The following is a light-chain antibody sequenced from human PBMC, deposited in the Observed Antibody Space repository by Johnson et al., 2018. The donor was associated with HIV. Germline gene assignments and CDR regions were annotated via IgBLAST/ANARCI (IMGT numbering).Light chain of an antibody. CDR3: GSWDNTLSVFV. Sequence: QSVLTQPPSVSAAPGQKVTISCSGSSSNIGNNYVSWYQQLPGTAPKLLIYENNKRPSGIPDRFSGSKSGTSATLGIPGLQTGDEGDYCCGSWDNTLSVFVFGAGTKVTVL. CDR1: SSNIGNNY. J-gene: IGLJ1*01. CDR2: ENN. V-gene: IGLV1-51*02.